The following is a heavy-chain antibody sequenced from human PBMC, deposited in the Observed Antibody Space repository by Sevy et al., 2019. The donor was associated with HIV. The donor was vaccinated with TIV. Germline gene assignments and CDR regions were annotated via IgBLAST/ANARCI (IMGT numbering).Heavy chain of an antibody. Sequence: ASVKVSCKASGGTFSSYAISWVRQAPGQGLEWMGGIIPIFGTANYAQKFQGRVTITAEESTSTAYMELSSLRSEDTAVYYCARNIVVVPAATPGYYYGMDVWGQGTTVTVSS. D-gene: IGHD2-2*01. J-gene: IGHJ6*02. CDR2: IIPIFGTA. CDR3: ARNIVVVPAATPGYYYGMDV. CDR1: GGTFSSYA. V-gene: IGHV1-69*13.